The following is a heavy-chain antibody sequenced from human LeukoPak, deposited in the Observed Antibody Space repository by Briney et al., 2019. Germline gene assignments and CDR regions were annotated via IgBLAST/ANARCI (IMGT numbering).Heavy chain of an antibody. V-gene: IGHV4-59*01. CDR2: IYYSGST. J-gene: IGHJ4*02. Sequence: SETLSLTCTVSGGSISNYYWSWIRQPPGKELEWIGYIYYSGSTNYNPSLKSRVTISVDTSKNQFSLKLSSVTAADTAVFYCARVYYDGSGYNFDYWGQGTLVTVSS. D-gene: IGHD3-22*01. CDR3: ARVYYDGSGYNFDY. CDR1: GGSISNYY.